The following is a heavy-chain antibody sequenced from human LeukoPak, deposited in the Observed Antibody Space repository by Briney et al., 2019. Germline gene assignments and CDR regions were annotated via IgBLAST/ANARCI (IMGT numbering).Heavy chain of an antibody. Sequence: ASVKVSCKVSGYTLTELSMHWVRQAPGKGPEWMGGFDPEDGETIYAQKFQGRVTMTEDTSTDTAYVELSSLRSEDTAVYYCATACSGGSCYRVYYYGMDVWGQGTTVTVSS. D-gene: IGHD2-15*01. J-gene: IGHJ6*02. CDR2: FDPEDGET. CDR1: GYTLTELS. CDR3: ATACSGGSCYRVYYYGMDV. V-gene: IGHV1-24*01.